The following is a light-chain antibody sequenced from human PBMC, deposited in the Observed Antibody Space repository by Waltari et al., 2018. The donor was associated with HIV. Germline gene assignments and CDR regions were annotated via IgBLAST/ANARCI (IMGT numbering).Light chain of an antibody. CDR2: TTS. J-gene: IGKJ4*01. CDR1: QTISSF. CDR3: QQSYSTPPPT. Sequence: IQMTQSPSSLSASVGDSVTINCRASQTISSFLKGYQQKPGKAPKLLIYTTSSLHGGVPSRFRGSGSWTTFTLTISSLQPEDVATYYCQQSYSTPPPTFGGGTKVEI. V-gene: IGKV1-39*01.